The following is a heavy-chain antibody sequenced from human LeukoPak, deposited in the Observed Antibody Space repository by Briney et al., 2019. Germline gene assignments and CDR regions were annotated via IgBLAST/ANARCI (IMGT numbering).Heavy chain of an antibody. J-gene: IGHJ4*02. CDR2: IYYSGST. CDR1: GGSISSGGYY. CDR3: ARVAPEWLVIDY. V-gene: IGHV4-31*03. Sequence: PSETLSLTCTVSGGSISSGGYYWSWIRQHPGKGLEWIGYIYYSGSTYYNPSLKSRVTISVDTSKNQFSLKLSSVTAADTAVYYCARVAPEWLVIDYWGQGTLVTVSS. D-gene: IGHD3-3*01.